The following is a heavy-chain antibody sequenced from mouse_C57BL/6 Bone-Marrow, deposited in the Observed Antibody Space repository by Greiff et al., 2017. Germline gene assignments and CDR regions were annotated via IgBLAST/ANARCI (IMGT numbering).Heavy chain of an antibody. J-gene: IGHJ2*01. CDR2: INPNYGTT. V-gene: IGHV1-39*01. Sequence: VQLKQSGPELVKPGASVKISCKASGYSFTDYNMNWVKQSTGKSLEWIGVINPNYGTTSYNQKFKGKATLTVDQSASTADMQLNSLTSEDSAVYDWAKGIYYGILYYGDYWGQGTTLTVSS. D-gene: IGHD2-1*01. CDR3: AKGIYYGILYYGDY. CDR1: GYSFTDYN.